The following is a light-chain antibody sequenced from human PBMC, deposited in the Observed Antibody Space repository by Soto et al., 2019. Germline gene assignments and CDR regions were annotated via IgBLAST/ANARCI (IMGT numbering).Light chain of an antibody. V-gene: IGLV2-18*02. CDR1: SSDVGSYNR. Sequence: QSVRTQPPSVSGSPGQSVTISCTGTSSDVGSYNRLSWYQQPPGTAPKLIMYEVNTRPSGVPDRFSGSKSGNTASLTISGLQAEDEADYYCCSYAGSYTYVFGTGTKVTVL. CDR2: EVN. J-gene: IGLJ1*01. CDR3: CSYAGSYTYV.